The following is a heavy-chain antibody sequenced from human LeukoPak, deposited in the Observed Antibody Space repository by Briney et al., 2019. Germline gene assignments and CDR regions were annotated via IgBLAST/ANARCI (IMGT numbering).Heavy chain of an antibody. J-gene: IGHJ3*02. Sequence: GGSLRLSCTASGFTLSTYWMTWVRQTPGKGLEWVANIAPDGSLKYYVDSVKGRFTISRDNAKNSLYLQMNSLRAEDTAVYYCARVAPKYYDFWSGFQGDAFDIWGQGTMVTVSS. CDR3: ARVAPKYYDFWSGFQGDAFDI. CDR2: IAPDGSLK. V-gene: IGHV3-7*01. D-gene: IGHD3-3*01. CDR1: GFTLSTYW.